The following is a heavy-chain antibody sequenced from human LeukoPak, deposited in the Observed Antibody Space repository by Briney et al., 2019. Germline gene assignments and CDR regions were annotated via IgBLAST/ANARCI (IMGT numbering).Heavy chain of an antibody. CDR2: ISQSGGRST. J-gene: IGHJ5*02. CDR3: ARDLGCSTSSCRYNWFDP. CDR1: GFTFSNYA. Sequence: GGSLRLSCAASGFTFSNYAMTWVRQAPGEGLEWVAFISQSGGRSTDYADSVRGRFTISRDNSEDTLYLQMNSLRAEDTAVYHCARDLGCSTSSCRYNWFDPWGQGTLVNVSS. V-gene: IGHV3-23*01. D-gene: IGHD2-2*01.